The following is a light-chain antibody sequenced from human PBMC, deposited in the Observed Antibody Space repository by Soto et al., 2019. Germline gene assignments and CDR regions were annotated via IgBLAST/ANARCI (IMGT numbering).Light chain of an antibody. CDR3: LQHDSYPLT. J-gene: IGKJ5*01. V-gene: IGKV1-17*01. CDR1: QGIRND. Sequence: DIKMTQSPSSLSAAVGDRVTITCRASQGIRNDLAWYQQKAGKAPKRLIYVASSLQSGVPSRFSCSGSGTEFTLTINSLQPEDFATYFCLQHDSYPLTFGQGTRLE. CDR2: VAS.